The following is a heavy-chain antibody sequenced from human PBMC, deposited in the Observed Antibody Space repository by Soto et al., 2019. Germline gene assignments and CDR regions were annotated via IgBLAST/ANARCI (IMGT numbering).Heavy chain of an antibody. V-gene: IGHV5-51*01. CDR3: HRNVAYYDFCSGYARPPRGIAV. CDR2: IYPGDSDT. D-gene: IGHD3-3*01. J-gene: IGHJ6*02. Sequence: GWSLKISWKGSGYSFTSYWIGWVRQMPGKGLEWMGIIYPGDSDTRYSPSFQGQVTISADKSISTAYLQWSSLKASDTAMYYCHRNVAYYDFCSGYARPPRGIAVCGHGSTVT. CDR1: GYSFTSYW.